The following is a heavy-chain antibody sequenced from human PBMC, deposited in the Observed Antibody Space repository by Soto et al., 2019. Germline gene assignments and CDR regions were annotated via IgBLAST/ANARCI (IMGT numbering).Heavy chain of an antibody. CDR3: ARDLYYYGSGSSYNWFDP. CDR1: GGSISSGGYY. D-gene: IGHD3-10*01. Sequence: PSETLSLTCTVSGGSISSGGYYWSWIRQHPGKGLEWIGYIYYSGSTYYNPSLKSRVTISVDTSKNQFSLKLSSVTAADTAVHYCARDLYYYGSGSSYNWFDPWGQGTLVTVSS. V-gene: IGHV4-31*03. CDR2: IYYSGST. J-gene: IGHJ5*02.